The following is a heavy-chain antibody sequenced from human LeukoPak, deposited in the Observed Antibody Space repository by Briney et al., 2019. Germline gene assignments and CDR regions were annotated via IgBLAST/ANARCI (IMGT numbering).Heavy chain of an antibody. Sequence: GGSLRLSCAASGVTFSSSAMSWVRQAPGKGLEWVSAVSNNGGYTYYAHSVQGRFTISRDNSKSTLCLKMNSLRAEDTAVYYCAKQLGYCSDGSCYFPYWGQGTLVTVSS. D-gene: IGHD2-15*01. V-gene: IGHV3-23*01. CDR1: GVTFSSSA. CDR3: AKQLGYCSDGSCYFPY. J-gene: IGHJ4*02. CDR2: VSNNGGYT.